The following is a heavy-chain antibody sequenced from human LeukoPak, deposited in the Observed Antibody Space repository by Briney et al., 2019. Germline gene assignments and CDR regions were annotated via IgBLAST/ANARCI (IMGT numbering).Heavy chain of an antibody. J-gene: IGHJ4*02. CDR2: IYYSGST. V-gene: IGHV4-31*03. CDR1: GDSISSGDYY. CDR3: ARVREATIAPFFDY. D-gene: IGHD6-13*01. Sequence: SETLSLTCTVSGDSISSGDYYWTWIRRHPGKGLEWIGCIYYSGSTSYNLSLKSRVIISADTSKNHFSLKLSSVTAADTAVYYCARVREATIAPFFDYWGQGILVTVSS.